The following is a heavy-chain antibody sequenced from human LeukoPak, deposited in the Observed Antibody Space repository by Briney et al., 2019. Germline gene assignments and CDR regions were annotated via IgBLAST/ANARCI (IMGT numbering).Heavy chain of an antibody. CDR2: ISSSGSTI. J-gene: IGHJ4*02. V-gene: IGHV3-11*01. CDR3: ARVRSHLRPVRRSYYFDY. CDR1: GFTFSDYY. Sequence: GGSLRLSCAASGFTFSDYYMSWIRQAPGKGLEWVPYISSSGSTIYYADSVKGRFTISRDNAKNSLYLQMNSLRAEDTAVYYCARVRSHLRPVRRSYYFDYWGQGTLVTVSS. D-gene: IGHD5-12*01.